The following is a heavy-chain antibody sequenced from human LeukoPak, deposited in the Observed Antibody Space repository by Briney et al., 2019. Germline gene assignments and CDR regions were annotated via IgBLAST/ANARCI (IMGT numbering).Heavy chain of an antibody. V-gene: IGHV1-18*01. D-gene: IGHD3-10*01. J-gene: IGHJ4*02. CDR2: ISAYNGNT. CDR1: GYTFTSYG. Sequence: GASVKVSCKASGYTFTSYGISWVRQAPGQGLEWMGWISAYNGNTNYAQKLQGRVTMTTDTSTSTAYMELRSLRSDDTAVYYCAREPTLDPRRRSGYYGSGSYLFDYWGQGTLVTVSS. CDR3: AREPTLDPRRRSGYYGSGSYLFDY.